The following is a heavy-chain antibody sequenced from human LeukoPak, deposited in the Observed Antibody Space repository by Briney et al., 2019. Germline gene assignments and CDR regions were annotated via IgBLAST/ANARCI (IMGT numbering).Heavy chain of an antibody. D-gene: IGHD3-10*01. Sequence: SETLSLTCTVSGYSISSGYYWGWIRQPPGKGLEWIGSIYHSGSTYYNPFLKSRVTISVDTSKNQFSLKLSSVTAADTAVYYCARRDYYGSGSPDYWGQGTLVTVSS. CDR2: IYHSGST. J-gene: IGHJ4*02. CDR3: ARRDYYGSGSPDY. CDR1: GYSISSGYY. V-gene: IGHV4-38-2*02.